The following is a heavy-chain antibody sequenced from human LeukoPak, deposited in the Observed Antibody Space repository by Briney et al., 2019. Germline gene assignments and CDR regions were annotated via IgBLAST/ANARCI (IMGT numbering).Heavy chain of an antibody. V-gene: IGHV1-2*02. CDR3: ARREAVGSQVDY. Sequence: ASVKVSCKASGYTFTGYYMHWVRQAPGQGLEWMGWINPNSGGTNYAQKFQGRVAMTRDTSISTAYMELSRLRSDDTAVYYCARREAVGSQVDYWGQGTLVTVSS. CDR1: GYTFTGYY. D-gene: IGHD6-19*01. J-gene: IGHJ4*02. CDR2: INPNSGGT.